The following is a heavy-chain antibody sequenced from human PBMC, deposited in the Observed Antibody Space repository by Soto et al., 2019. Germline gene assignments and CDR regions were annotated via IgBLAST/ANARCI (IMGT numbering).Heavy chain of an antibody. D-gene: IGHD4-17*01. CDR3: ARHGFYGDYSSNYFDP. J-gene: IGHJ5*02. Sequence: SETLSLTCAVYGGSVSGYSWSWLRQPPGKGLEWMGEINHSGSTNYNPSLKSRVTISVDTSNNRFSLKLTSVTASDTAIYYCARHGFYGDYSSNYFDPWGQGTLVTVSS. V-gene: IGHV4-34*01. CDR1: GGSVSGYS. CDR2: INHSGST.